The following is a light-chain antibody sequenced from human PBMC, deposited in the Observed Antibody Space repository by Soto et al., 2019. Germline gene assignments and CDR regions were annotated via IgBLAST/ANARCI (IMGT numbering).Light chain of an antibody. Sequence: QSVLTQPPSASRTPGQRVTISCSGSSSNFGSNSVFWYQHLPGTAPKLLIYRNNQRPSGVPDRFSGSKSGTSASLAISGLRSEDEADYYCVAWDDSLSGVVFGGGTKLTVL. J-gene: IGLJ2*01. CDR1: SSNFGSNS. CDR3: VAWDDSLSGVV. CDR2: RNN. V-gene: IGLV1-47*01.